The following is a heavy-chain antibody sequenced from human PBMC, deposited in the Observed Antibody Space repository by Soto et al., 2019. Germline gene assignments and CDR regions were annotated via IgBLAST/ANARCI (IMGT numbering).Heavy chain of an antibody. Sequence: PGGSLILSCAASGFTFSSYAMSWVRQAPGKGLEWVSAISGSGGSTYYADSVKGRFTISRDNSKNKLYLQMNSLRAEDTAVYYCAQGYWCSTSCYHLWLEPRGPGPLVNV. CDR1: GFTFSSYA. CDR2: ISGSGGST. D-gene: IGHD2-2*01. CDR3: AQGYWCSTSCYHLWLEP. J-gene: IGHJ5*02. V-gene: IGHV3-23*01.